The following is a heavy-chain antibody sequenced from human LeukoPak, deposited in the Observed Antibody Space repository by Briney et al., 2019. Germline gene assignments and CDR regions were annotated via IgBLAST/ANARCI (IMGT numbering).Heavy chain of an antibody. CDR3: ARGSTRYYFDY. CDR2: IKQDGSEK. J-gene: IGHJ4*02. D-gene: IGHD1-1*01. Sequence: GGSLRLSCAASGFTFSSYLMSWVRQAPGKGLEWVANIKQDGSEKYYVDSVKGRFTISRDNAKNSLYLQMNSLRAEDTAVYYCARGSTRYYFDYRGQGTLVTVSS. CDR1: GFTFSSYL. V-gene: IGHV3-7*01.